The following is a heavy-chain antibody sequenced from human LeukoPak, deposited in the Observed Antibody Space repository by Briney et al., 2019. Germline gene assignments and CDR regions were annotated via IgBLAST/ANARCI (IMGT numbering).Heavy chain of an antibody. CDR1: GFTFSSYW. V-gene: IGHV3-7*01. Sequence: GGSLRLSCAASGFTFSSYWMSWVRQAPGKGLEWVANIKQDGSEKYYVDSVKGRFTISRDNSKNTLYLQMNSLRAEDTAVYYCAKDSRMSSSPEIYYFDYWGQGTLVTVSS. CDR2: IKQDGSEK. D-gene: IGHD6-13*01. CDR3: AKDSRMSSSPEIYYFDY. J-gene: IGHJ4*02.